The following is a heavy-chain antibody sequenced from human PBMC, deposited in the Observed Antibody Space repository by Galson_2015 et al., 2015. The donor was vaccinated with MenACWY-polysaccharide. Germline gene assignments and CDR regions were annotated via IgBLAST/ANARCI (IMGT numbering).Heavy chain of an antibody. D-gene: IGHD6-13*01. Sequence: SLRLSCAASGFVFDDHAMHWVRQAPGRGLEWVSGISRKSNDIGYADSVRGRFSTTRDNAKNSLYLQLNSLRVEDTALYYCARAGIGTVGKMAFDIWGKGTMVTVSS. J-gene: IGHJ3*02. CDR2: ISRKSNDI. V-gene: IGHV3-9*01. CDR1: GFVFDDHA. CDR3: ARAGIGTVGKMAFDI.